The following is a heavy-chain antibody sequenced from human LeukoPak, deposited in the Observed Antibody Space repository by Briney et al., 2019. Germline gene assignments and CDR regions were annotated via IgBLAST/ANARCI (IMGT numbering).Heavy chain of an antibody. Sequence: GGSLRLSCAASAFTFSTYSMNWVRQAPGKGLEWVSSISSSSYIYYADSVKGRFTISRDNAKNSLYLQMNSLRAEDTAVYYCARRSVAYPYDSSGYSPVYYFDYWGQGTLVTVSS. CDR2: ISSSSYI. J-gene: IGHJ4*02. CDR3: ARRSVAYPYDSSGYSPVYYFDY. V-gene: IGHV3-21*01. D-gene: IGHD3-22*01. CDR1: AFTFSTYS.